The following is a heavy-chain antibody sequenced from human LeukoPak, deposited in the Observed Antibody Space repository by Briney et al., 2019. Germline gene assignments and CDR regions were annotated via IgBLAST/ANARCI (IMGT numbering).Heavy chain of an antibody. CDR2: INHSGST. V-gene: IGHV4-34*01. CDR3: ARVQRLIAAAGIPRNLPHFDY. CDR1: GGSFSGYY. Sequence: SETLSLTCAVYGGSFSGYYWSWIRQPPGKGLEWIGEINHSGSTNYNPSLKSRVTISVDTSKNQFSLKLSSVTAADTAVYYCARVQRLIAAAGIPRNLPHFDYWGQGTLVTVSS. J-gene: IGHJ4*02. D-gene: IGHD6-13*01.